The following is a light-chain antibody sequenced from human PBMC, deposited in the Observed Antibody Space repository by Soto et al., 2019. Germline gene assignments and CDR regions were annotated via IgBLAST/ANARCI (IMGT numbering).Light chain of an antibody. J-gene: IGKJ1*01. V-gene: IGKV1-5*03. CDR3: QQYNTCTWT. Sequence: DIQVTQSPSTLSASVGDRVTITCRASQSISSWLAWYQQKPGKAPKLLIYKASSLESGVPARFSGSGSETEFTLTISSLQPDDFATYYCQQYNTCTWTFGQGTKVEIK. CDR2: KAS. CDR1: QSISSW.